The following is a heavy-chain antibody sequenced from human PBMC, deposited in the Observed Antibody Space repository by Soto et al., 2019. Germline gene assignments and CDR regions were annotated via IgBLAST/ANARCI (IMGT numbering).Heavy chain of an antibody. CDR1: GFTVSRDY. CDR2: IYTGGST. J-gene: IGHJ5*02. V-gene: IGHV3-53*01. Sequence: SLRLSCAASGFTVSRDYMSWVRQAPGKGLEWVSVIYTGGSTYYADSVKGRFTFSRDNSKNTLYLQMNSLRAEDTAVYYCARAYGGNPALFDPWGQGTLVTVSS. D-gene: IGHD4-17*01. CDR3: ARAYGGNPALFDP.